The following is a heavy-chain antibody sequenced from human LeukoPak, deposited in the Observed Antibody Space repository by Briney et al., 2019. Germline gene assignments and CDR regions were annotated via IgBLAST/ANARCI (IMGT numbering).Heavy chain of an antibody. Sequence: GGSLRLSCAASGFPFSSYAVNWVRQAPGKGLEWVSVMSGSGATTYYADSVKGRFTISRDNSENTLYLQMNSLRPEDTAVYYCANKGGSGYYPLDYWGQGTLVTVSS. CDR2: MSGSGATT. CDR3: ANKGGSGYYPLDY. D-gene: IGHD3-22*01. V-gene: IGHV3-23*01. CDR1: GFPFSSYA. J-gene: IGHJ4*02.